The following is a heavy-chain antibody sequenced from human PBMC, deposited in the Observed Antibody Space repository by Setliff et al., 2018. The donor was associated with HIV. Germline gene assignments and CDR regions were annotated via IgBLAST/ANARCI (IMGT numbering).Heavy chain of an antibody. J-gene: IGHJ4*02. Sequence: SETLSLTCTVSGGSLNSDGYYWSWIRQLPGKGLDRIGYISYSGSTYYTPSLKSRLTISVDTSKNQFSLRLNSVTAADTAMYYCTRHLPVYYGSGVSYYFDYWGQGTLVTVSS. CDR1: GGSLNSDGYY. V-gene: IGHV4-31*03. CDR2: ISYSGST. D-gene: IGHD3-10*01. CDR3: TRHLPVYYGSGVSYYFDY.